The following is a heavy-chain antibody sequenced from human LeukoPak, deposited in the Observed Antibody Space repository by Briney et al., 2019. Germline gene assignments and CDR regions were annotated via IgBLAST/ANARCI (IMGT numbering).Heavy chain of an antibody. D-gene: IGHD4-17*01. CDR1: GGSISSYY. J-gene: IGHJ3*02. CDR3: ARDPQEPAEMTTVGDAFDI. V-gene: IGHV4-59*01. CDR2: IYYSGST. Sequence: SETLSLTCTVSGGSISSYYWSWIRQSPGKGRECIVYIYYSGSTKYNPSLKSRVTISVDTSKNQCSLKLNSVTAADTAVYYCARDPQEPAEMTTVGDAFDIWGQGTMVSVSS.